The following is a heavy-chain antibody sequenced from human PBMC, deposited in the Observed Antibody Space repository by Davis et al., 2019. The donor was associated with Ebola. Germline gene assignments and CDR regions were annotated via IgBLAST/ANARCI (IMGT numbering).Heavy chain of an antibody. CDR2: INPSSGGT. D-gene: IGHD1-26*01. Sequence: ASVKVSCKASGYTFTGYYMHWVRQAPGQGLEWMGWINPSSGGTKYAQKFQGRVTMTRDTSINTAYMELSRLQSDDTAVYYCARSRLVGATYDAFDIWGQGTMVTVSS. J-gene: IGHJ3*02. CDR1: GYTFTGYY. V-gene: IGHV1-2*02. CDR3: ARSRLVGATYDAFDI.